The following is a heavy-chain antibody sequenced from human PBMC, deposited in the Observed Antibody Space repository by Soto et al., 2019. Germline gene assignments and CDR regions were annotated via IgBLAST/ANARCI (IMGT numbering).Heavy chain of an antibody. V-gene: IGHV1-69*02. J-gene: IGHJ6*02. Sequence: QVQLVQSGAEVKKPGSSVKVSCKASVGTFSSYTISWVRQAPGQGLEWMGRIIPILGIANYAQKFQGRVTITVDKSTSTAYMELSSLRSEDTAVYYCAEGYCGSTSCYLRPYGMDVWGQGTTVTFSS. D-gene: IGHD2-2*01. CDR1: VGTFSSYT. CDR3: AEGYCGSTSCYLRPYGMDV. CDR2: IIPILGIA.